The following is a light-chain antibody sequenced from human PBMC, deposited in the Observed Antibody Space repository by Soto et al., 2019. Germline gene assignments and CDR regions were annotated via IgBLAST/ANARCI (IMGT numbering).Light chain of an antibody. CDR1: QGFSSY. CDR3: QQYYSYPPT. CDR2: AAS. Sequence: AIRMTQSPSSFSESTGDRVTITCRASQGFSSYLAWYQKKPGKAPKLLINAASTLQSGVPSRFSGSGSGTDFTLTISCLQSEDFATYYCQQYYSYPPTFGQGTKVEIK. V-gene: IGKV1-8*01. J-gene: IGKJ1*01.